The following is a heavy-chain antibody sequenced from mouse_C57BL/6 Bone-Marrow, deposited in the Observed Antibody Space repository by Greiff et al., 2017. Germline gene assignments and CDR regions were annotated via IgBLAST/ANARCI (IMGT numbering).Heavy chain of an antibody. CDR2: IDPAPGGP. J-gene: IGHJ1*03. Sequence: VQLQQSGAELVRPGASVTLSCKASGYTFTDYEMHWVKQTPVHGLEWIGAIDPAPGGPAYNQKFKGKAILTADKSSSTAYMELRSLTSEDSAVYYCTREGILITTVVANWYFDVWGTGTTVTVSS. D-gene: IGHD1-1*01. CDR1: GYTFTDYE. CDR3: TREGILITTVVANWYFDV. V-gene: IGHV1-15*01.